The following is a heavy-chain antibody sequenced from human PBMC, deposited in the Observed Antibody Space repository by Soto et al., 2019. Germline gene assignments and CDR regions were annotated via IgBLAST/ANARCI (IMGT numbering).Heavy chain of an antibody. CDR2: IYPGDSET. V-gene: IGHV5-51*01. D-gene: IGHD2-21*02. CDR1: GYIFTAYW. Sequence: GESLKISCQCSGYIFTAYWIAWVRQMPGKGLEWMGIIYPGDSETRYSPSFHGKITISADRSISTDKSITIAYLQWSSLKPADTAMYYCASRRGLGDSLDMDVWGQGTTVTVSS. CDR3: ASRRGLGDSLDMDV. J-gene: IGHJ6*02.